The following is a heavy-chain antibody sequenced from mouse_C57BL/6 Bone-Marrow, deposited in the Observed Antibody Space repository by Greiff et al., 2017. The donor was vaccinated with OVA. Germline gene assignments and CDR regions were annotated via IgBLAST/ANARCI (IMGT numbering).Heavy chain of an antibody. V-gene: IGHV1-31*01. CDR1: GYSFTGYY. CDR3: ARPLGPDWYFDV. D-gene: IGHD4-1*01. J-gene: IGHJ1*03. CDR2: IYPYNGVS. Sequence: VQLKESGPELVKPGASVKISCKASGYSFTGYYMHWVKQSHGNILDWIGYIYPYNGVSSYNQKFKGKATLTVDKSSSTAYMERRSLTSEDSAVYYCARPLGPDWYFDVWGTGTTVTVSS.